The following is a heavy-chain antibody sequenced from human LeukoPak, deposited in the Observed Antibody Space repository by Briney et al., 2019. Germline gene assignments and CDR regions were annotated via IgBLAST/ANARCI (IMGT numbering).Heavy chain of an antibody. CDR3: ARRLGYCSSTSCYAFDY. D-gene: IGHD2-2*03. CDR2: IYYSGST. Sequence: PSETLSLTCTVSGGSISSSSYYWGWIRQPPGKGLEWIGSIYYSGSTYYSPSLKSRVTISVDTSKNQFSLKLSSVTAADTAVYHCARRLGYCSSTSCYAFDYWGQGTLVTVSS. CDR1: GGSISSSSYY. V-gene: IGHV4-39*01. J-gene: IGHJ4*02.